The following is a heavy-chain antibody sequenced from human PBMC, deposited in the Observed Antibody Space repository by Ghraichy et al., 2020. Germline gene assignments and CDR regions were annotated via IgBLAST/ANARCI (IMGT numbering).Heavy chain of an antibody. Sequence: SETLSLTCTVSGGSINGYYWNWIRQPPGKGLEWIGYISTSGVTNYNPSLRSRVTISVDTSKNQFSLKLRSVTAADTAVYYCASLGGTYDYWGQGTLVTVS. V-gene: IGHV4-59*01. CDR3: ASLGGTYDY. D-gene: IGHD3-16*01. CDR2: ISTSGVT. CDR1: GGSINGYY. J-gene: IGHJ4*02.